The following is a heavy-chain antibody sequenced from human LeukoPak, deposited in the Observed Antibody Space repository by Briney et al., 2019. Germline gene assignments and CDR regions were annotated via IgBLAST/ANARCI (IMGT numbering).Heavy chain of an antibody. Sequence: SETLSLTCTVSGGSVSSGSYYWSWIRQPPGKGLEWIGYIYYSGSTNYNPSLKSRVTISVDTSKNQFSLKLSSVTAADTAVYYCARGHSMGSTDYWGQGTLVTVSS. CDR3: ARGHSMGSTDY. CDR2: IYYSGST. V-gene: IGHV4-61*01. J-gene: IGHJ4*02. CDR1: GGSVSSGSYY. D-gene: IGHD2/OR15-2a*01.